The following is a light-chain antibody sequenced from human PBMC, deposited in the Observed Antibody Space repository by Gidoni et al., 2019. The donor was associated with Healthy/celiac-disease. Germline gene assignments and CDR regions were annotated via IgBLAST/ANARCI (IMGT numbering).Light chain of an antibody. J-gene: IGKJ1*01. V-gene: IGKV3-11*01. CDR1: QSVSSY. CDR3: QQHSNWPPWT. CDR2: DAS. Sequence: FVLTQSQATLSFSPGERATLSCRASQSVSSYLAWYQQKPGQAPRLLIYDASNRATGIPARFSGSGSGTDFTLTISSLEPEDFAVYYCQQHSNWPPWTFGQGTKVEIK.